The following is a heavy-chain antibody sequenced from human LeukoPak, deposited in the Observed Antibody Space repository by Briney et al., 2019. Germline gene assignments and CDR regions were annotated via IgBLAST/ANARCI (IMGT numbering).Heavy chain of an antibody. Sequence: GGSLRLSCAASGFTLSSYSMNWVRQAPGKGLEWVSSISSSSSYIYYADSVKGRFTISRDNAMNSLYLQMNSLRAEDTAVYYCARERGDSMALYYYYMDVWGKGTTVTVSS. CDR1: GFTLSSYS. D-gene: IGHD4/OR15-4a*01. J-gene: IGHJ6*03. V-gene: IGHV3-21*01. CDR3: ARERGDSMALYYYYMDV. CDR2: ISSSSSYI.